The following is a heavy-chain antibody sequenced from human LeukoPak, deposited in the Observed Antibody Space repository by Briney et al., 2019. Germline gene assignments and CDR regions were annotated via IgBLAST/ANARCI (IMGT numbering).Heavy chain of an antibody. V-gene: IGHV3-33*01. CDR1: GFTFSSYG. CDR3: ARDYYDSSGYYKTFDY. CDR2: IWYDGTNK. Sequence: GGSLRLSCAASGFTFSSYGMHWVRQAPGKGLEWVAVIWYDGTNKYYADSVKGRFTISRDNSKNTLYLQMNSLRAEDTAVYYCARDYYDSSGYYKTFDYRGQGTLVTVSS. J-gene: IGHJ4*02. D-gene: IGHD3-22*01.